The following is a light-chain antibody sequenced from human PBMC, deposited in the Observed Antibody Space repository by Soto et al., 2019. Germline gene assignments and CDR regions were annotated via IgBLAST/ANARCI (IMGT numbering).Light chain of an antibody. CDR2: AAS. CDR1: QSVSSN. J-gene: IGKJ1*01. Sequence: EIVMTQSPATLSVSQGERATLSCRASQSVSSNLAWYQHKPGQAPRLLIYAASTRATGIPARFSGSGSGTEFTLTISSLQSEDFAVYYCQQYNNWPPWTVGQGTKVDIK. CDR3: QQYNNWPPWT. V-gene: IGKV3-15*01.